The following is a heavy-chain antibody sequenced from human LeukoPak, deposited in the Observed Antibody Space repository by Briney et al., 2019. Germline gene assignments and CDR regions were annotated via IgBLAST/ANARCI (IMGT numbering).Heavy chain of an antibody. J-gene: IGHJ4*02. CDR1: GYSFTSYW. V-gene: IGHV5-51*01. Sequence: GESLKISCKGSGYSFTSYWIGWVRQMPGKGLGWMGIIYPGDSDTRYSPSFQGQVTISADNSITTPYLQWSSLKASDTAMYYCARFPGRQWPVDYWGQGTLVTVSS. CDR3: ARFPGRQWPVDY. CDR2: IYPGDSDT. D-gene: IGHD6-19*01.